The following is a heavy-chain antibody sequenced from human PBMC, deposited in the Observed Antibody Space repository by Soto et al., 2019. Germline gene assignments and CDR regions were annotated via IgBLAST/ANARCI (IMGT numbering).Heavy chain of an antibody. Sequence: GGSLRLSCAASGFTFSSYGMHWVRQAPGKGLEWVAVISYDGSNKYYADSVKGRFTISRDNSKNTLYLQMNSLRAEDTAVYYCAKDSPTGDFDYWGQGTMVTVYS. CDR3: AKDSPTGDFDY. CDR2: ISYDGSNK. V-gene: IGHV3-30*18. CDR1: GFTFSSYG. D-gene: IGHD1-1*01. J-gene: IGHJ4*02.